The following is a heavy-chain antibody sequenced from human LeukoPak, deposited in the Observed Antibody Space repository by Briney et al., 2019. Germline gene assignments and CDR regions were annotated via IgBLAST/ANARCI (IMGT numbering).Heavy chain of an antibody. CDR1: GYTFTSYD. CDR2: MNPNSGNT. D-gene: IGHD6-13*01. CDR3: ARGRGAAAGYYMDV. V-gene: IGHV1-8*03. J-gene: IGHJ6*03. Sequence: GASVKVSCKASGYTFTSYDINWVRQATGQGLEWMGWMNPNSGNTGYAQKFQGRVTITRNTSISTAYMELSSLRSEDTAVYYCARGRGAAAGYYMDVWGKGTTVTVSS.